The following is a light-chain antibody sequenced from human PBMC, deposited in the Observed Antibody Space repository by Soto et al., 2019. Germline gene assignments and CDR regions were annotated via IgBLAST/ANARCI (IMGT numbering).Light chain of an antibody. Sequence: QSVLTQPPSASGPPGQRVTISCSGSGSNIGDNPVTWYRQLPGTAPTLLIFGSNQRPSGVPDRFSGSKSGTSASLAISGLQSEDEADYYCAAWDDNLFARVFGGGTRLTVL. J-gene: IGLJ3*02. CDR2: GSN. V-gene: IGLV1-44*01. CDR3: AAWDDNLFARV. CDR1: GSNIGDNP.